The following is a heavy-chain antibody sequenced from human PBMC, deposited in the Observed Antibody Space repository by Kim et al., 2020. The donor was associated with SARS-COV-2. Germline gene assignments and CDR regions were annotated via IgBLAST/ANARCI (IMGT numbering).Heavy chain of an antibody. V-gene: IGHV4-59*01. J-gene: IGHJ4*02. CDR1: GGSISSYY. CDR3: ARGSRDTAIAY. Sequence: SETLSLTCTVSGGSISSYYWSWIRQPPGKGLEWIGYIYYSGSTNYNPSLKSRVTISVDTSKNQFSLKLSSVTAADTAVYYCARGSRDTAIAYWGQGTLVTVSS. CDR2: IYYSGST. D-gene: IGHD5-18*01.